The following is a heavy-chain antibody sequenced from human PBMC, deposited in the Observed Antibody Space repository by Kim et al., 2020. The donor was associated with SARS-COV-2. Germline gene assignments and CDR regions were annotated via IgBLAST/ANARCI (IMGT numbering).Heavy chain of an antibody. J-gene: IGHJ6*02. Sequence: SETLSLTCTVSGGSISGSSYYWNWIRQPPGKGLEWIGSIYSSGSTYYNPSLKSRVTISVDTSKNQFSLKLSSVTAADTAVYYCATLSWWSASTMLVVVTYGMDVWGRGTPVSVSS. D-gene: IGHD3-22*01. V-gene: IGHV4-39*01. CDR3: ATLSWWSASTMLVVVTYGMDV. CDR1: GGSISGSSYY. CDR2: IYSSGST.